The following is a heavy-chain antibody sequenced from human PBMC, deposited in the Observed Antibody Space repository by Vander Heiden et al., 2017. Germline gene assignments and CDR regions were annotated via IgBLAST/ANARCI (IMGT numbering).Heavy chain of an antibody. CDR3: ARDLRGNCSSTSCYAWNYYYYGMDV. V-gene: IGHV1-69*01. CDR2: IIPIFGTA. D-gene: IGHD2-2*01. CDR1: GGTFSSYA. J-gene: IGHJ6*02. Sequence: QVQLVQSGAEVKKPGSSVKVSCKASGGTFSSYAISWVRQAPGQGLGGMGGIIPIFGTANYAQKFQGRVTITADESTSTAYMELSSLRSEDTAVYYCARDLRGNCSSTSCYAWNYYYYGMDVWGQGTTVTVSS.